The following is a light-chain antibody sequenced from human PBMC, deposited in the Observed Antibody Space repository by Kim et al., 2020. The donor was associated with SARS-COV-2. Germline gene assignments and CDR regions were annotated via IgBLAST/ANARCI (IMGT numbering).Light chain of an antibody. V-gene: IGLV1-51*01. CDR1: SSNIGNNY. J-gene: IGLJ2*01. CDR2: DNN. Sequence: GQKVTISCSGSSSNIGNNYVSWYQQCPGTAPKLLIYDNNKQPSGIPDRFSGSKSGTSATLGITGLQTGDEADYYCGTWDSSLSAVVFGGGTQLTVL. CDR3: GTWDSSLSAVV.